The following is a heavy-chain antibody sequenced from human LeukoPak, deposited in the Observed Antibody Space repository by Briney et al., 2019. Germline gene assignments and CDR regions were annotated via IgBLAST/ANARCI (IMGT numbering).Heavy chain of an antibody. CDR1: GGSISSYY. V-gene: IGHV4-59*01. CDR3: ARAVAGAPIDY. D-gene: IGHD1-26*01. CDR2: IDHSGST. Sequence: SETLSLTCTVSGGSISSYYWSWIRQPPGKGLEWIGYIDHSGSTNYNPSLKSRVTMSLDTSKNQFSLKLRFVTAADTAIYFCARAVAGAPIDYWGQGTLVTVSS. J-gene: IGHJ4*02.